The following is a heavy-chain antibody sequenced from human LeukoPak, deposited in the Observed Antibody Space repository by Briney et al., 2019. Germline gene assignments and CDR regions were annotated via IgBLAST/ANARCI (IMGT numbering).Heavy chain of an antibody. CDR3: ARAQYGNYDYVWGSYRLGY. CDR2: SNPSGGST. J-gene: IGHJ4*02. Sequence: GASVKVSCKASVYTFTSYYMHWVRQAPGQGLEWKGISNPSGGSTSYAQKFQGRVTITRNTSISTAYMELSSLRSEDTAVYYCARAQYGNYDYVWGSYRLGYWGQGTLVTVSS. D-gene: IGHD3-16*02. V-gene: IGHV1-46*01. CDR1: VYTFTSYY.